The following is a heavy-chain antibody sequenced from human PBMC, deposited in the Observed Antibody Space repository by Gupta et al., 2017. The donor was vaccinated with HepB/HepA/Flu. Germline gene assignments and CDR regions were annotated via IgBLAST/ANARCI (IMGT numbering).Heavy chain of an antibody. V-gene: IGHV3-15*01. CDR2: IKSISGGGTT. CDR1: GFTFNNAW. Sequence: EVQLVESGGGLVKPGGSLRLSCAASGFTFNNAWMTWVRQAPGKGLEWVGRIKSISGGGTTDYTAPVKGRFTISRDDSKNTLYLQMNSLKTEDTAVYYCTTCSGYGLDYWGQGTLVTVSS. CDR3: TTCSGYGLDY. D-gene: IGHD5-12*01. J-gene: IGHJ4*02.